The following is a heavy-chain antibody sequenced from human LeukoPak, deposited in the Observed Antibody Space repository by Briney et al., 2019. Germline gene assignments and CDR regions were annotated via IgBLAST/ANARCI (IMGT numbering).Heavy chain of an antibody. J-gene: IGHJ4*02. Sequence: PGGSLRLSCAASGFTFSSYAMHWVRQAPGKGLEYVSAISSNGGSTYYANSVKGRFTISRDNSKNTLYLQMGSLRAEDMAVYYCARTANRYFDWLLSEPFDYWGQGTLVTVSS. D-gene: IGHD3-9*01. CDR1: GFTFSSYA. CDR3: ARTANRYFDWLLSEPFDY. CDR2: ISSNGGST. V-gene: IGHV3-64*01.